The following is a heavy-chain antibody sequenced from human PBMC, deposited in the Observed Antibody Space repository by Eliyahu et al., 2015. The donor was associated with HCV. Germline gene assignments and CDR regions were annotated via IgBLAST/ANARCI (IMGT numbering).Heavy chain of an antibody. Sequence: EVLLVESGGGLVKPGRSLRLSCTASGFNFGDYAMSWFRQAPGKGLEWVGLIRNKVHGGTTEYAASVRDRFTISRDDSRSITYLQMASLKSEDTAVYYCSSLDGITMILPPDYWGQGTLVTVSS. CDR1: GFNFGDYA. J-gene: IGHJ4*02. CDR3: SSLDGITMILPPDY. D-gene: IGHD3-16*01. V-gene: IGHV3-49*05. CDR2: IRNKVHGGTT.